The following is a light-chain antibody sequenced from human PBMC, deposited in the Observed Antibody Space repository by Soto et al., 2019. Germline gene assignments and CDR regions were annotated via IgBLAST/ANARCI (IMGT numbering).Light chain of an antibody. CDR3: QQYNNWPWT. CDR2: DAS. Sequence: EPLMTQSPATLSVSPGERATLSCRASESVGSNLAWYQQKPGQPPRLLIYDASMRETGVPPRFSGSGSGTEFNLTISRLQSEDFAVYYCQQYNNWPWTFGQGTKVDIK. V-gene: IGKV3-15*01. J-gene: IGKJ1*01. CDR1: ESVGSN.